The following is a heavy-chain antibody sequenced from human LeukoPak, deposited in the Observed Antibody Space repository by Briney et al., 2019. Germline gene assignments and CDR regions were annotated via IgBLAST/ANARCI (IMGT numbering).Heavy chain of an antibody. CDR3: ARQGAAGKYYYYYMDV. Sequence: GESLKISCQGSGYSFTGYWIGWVRQMSGKGLEWMGIIHPDDSETKYSPSFLGQVTISVDKSISTAYLQWSSLKASDTAIYYCARQGAAGKYYYYYMDVWGKGTTVTVSS. CDR2: IHPDDSET. D-gene: IGHD6-13*01. CDR1: GYSFTGYW. V-gene: IGHV5-51*01. J-gene: IGHJ6*03.